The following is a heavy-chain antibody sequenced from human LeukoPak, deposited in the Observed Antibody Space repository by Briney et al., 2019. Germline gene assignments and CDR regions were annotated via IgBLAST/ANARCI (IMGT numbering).Heavy chain of an antibody. CDR2: IGSDGTKK. Sequence: PGRSLRLSCVASGFIFSDHAFHWVRQSPDKGLEWVALIGSDGTKKYYADSVQGRFTVSRENSKNTPFLQMNTVRADDTAVYFCARQMTSTRLFDSWGQGTLVTVSS. D-gene: IGHD5/OR15-5a*01. CDR1: GFIFSDHA. V-gene: IGHV3-30*04. CDR3: ARQMTSTRLFDS. J-gene: IGHJ4*02.